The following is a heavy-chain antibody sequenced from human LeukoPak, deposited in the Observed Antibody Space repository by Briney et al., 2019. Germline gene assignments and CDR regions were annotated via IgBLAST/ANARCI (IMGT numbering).Heavy chain of an antibody. J-gene: IGHJ6*01. CDR1: GFTSVTYA. D-gene: IGHD3-3*01. CDR3: AKQPNDFWGGRSVPPGYGLDF. CDR2: ISAKGTKT. V-gene: IGHV3-23*01. Sequence: QTGGSLRLSCAASGFTSVTYAIDWVRQTPGKGLEWVSGISAKGTKTFYADSVKGRFTISRDNSKNTVYLQMNGLRAEDTAVYYCAKQPNDFWGGRSVPPGYGLDFWGQGTTVIVSS.